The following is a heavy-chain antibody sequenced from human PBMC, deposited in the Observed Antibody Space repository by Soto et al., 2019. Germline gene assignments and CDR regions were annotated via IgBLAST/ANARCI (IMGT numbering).Heavy chain of an antibody. V-gene: IGHV3-21*01. D-gene: IGHD6-19*01. CDR2: ISSSSSYI. Sequence: GGSLRLSCAASGFTFSSYSMNWVRQAPGKGLEWVSSISSSSSYIYYADSVEGRFTISRDNAKNSLYLQMNSLRAEDTAVYYCARDSRRYSSGWYGYYYYYGMDVWGQGTTVTVSS. CDR3: ARDSRRYSSGWYGYYYYYGMDV. CDR1: GFTFSSYS. J-gene: IGHJ6*02.